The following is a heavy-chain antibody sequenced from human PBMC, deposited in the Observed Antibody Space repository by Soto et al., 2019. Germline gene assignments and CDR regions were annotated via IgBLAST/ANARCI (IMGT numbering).Heavy chain of an antibody. V-gene: IGHV1-2*04. CDR2: INPNSGGT. CDR1: GYTFTGYK. D-gene: IGHD3-9*01. CDR3: ARGGLDWLLLFDY. Sequence: APLKASCKASGYTFTGYKMHWVRPAPGQGLEWMGWINPNSGGTNYAQKFQGWVTMTRDTSISTAYMELSRLRSDDTAVYYCARGGLDWLLLFDYWGQGTLVTVSS. J-gene: IGHJ4*02.